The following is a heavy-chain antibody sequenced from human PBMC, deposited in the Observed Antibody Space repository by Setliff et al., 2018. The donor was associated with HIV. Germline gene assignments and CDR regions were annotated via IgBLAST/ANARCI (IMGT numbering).Heavy chain of an antibody. Sequence: SGPTLVNPTQTLTLTCTFSGFSLSTSEVGVGWIRQPPGKALEWLALIYWNDDKHYSPSLKSRLTITKDTSKNQVVLTMINMNPVDTATYYCAHRRHITSFGEVIDYFGYWGHGTLVSVSS. CDR2: IYWNDDK. V-gene: IGHV2-5*01. CDR1: GFSLSTSEVG. J-gene: IGHJ4*01. CDR3: AHRRHITSFGEVIDYFGY. D-gene: IGHD3-3*01.